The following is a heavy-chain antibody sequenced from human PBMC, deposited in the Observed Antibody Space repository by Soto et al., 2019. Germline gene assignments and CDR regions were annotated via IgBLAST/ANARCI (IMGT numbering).Heavy chain of an antibody. CDR2: ISGSSSDT. J-gene: IGHJ4*02. Sequence: QVHLVESGGGLVKPGGSLRLSCAASGFTFSDYYMAWIRQAPGKGREWVSYISGSSSDTNYADSVKGRFTISRDNAKNSLYLQMNSLRAEDTAVYYCARPVRQPLDWGQGTLVTVSS. CDR3: ARPVRQPLD. D-gene: IGHD1-1*01. V-gene: IGHV3-11*05. CDR1: GFTFSDYY.